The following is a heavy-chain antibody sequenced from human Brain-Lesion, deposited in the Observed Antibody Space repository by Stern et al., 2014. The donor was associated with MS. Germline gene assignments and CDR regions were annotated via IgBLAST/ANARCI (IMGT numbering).Heavy chain of an antibody. CDR2: INPNTGGT. Sequence: QVQLVESGAEVKKPGASVKVSCKTSGYIFTGYYIHWVRQAPGQGLEWMAWINPNTGGTKYAQKFQGRDTMSRDPSISTAYVELSSLTSDDTAVYYCARDQRGITIFGVVTDYYYLGMDVWGQGTTVTVSS. V-gene: IGHV1-2*02. J-gene: IGHJ6*02. D-gene: IGHD3-3*01. CDR1: GYIFTGYY. CDR3: ARDQRGITIFGVVTDYYYLGMDV.